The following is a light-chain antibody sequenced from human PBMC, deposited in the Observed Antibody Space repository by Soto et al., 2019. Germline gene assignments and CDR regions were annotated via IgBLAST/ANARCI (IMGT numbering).Light chain of an antibody. CDR1: QTVSSSF. CDR3: QQYNKWPLT. Sequence: EIVLTQSPGTLSLSPGEGATLSCRASQTVSSSFLAWYQQKAGQAPRLLIYGASSRATGIPDRFSGSGSGTDFTLTISSLQSEDFALYYCQQYNKWPLTFGGGTKVEIK. CDR2: GAS. J-gene: IGKJ4*01. V-gene: IGKV3-20*01.